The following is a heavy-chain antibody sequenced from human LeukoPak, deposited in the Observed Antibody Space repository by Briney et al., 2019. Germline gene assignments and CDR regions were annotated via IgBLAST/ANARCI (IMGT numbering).Heavy chain of an antibody. V-gene: IGHV4-59*01. CDR1: GGSISSYY. CDR3: ARLAYDAFDI. J-gene: IGHJ3*02. CDR2: IYYSGST. Sequence: SETLSLTCTVSGGSISSYYWSWIRQPPGEGLEWIGYIYYSGSTNYNPSLKSRVTISVDTSKNQFSLKLSSVTAADTAVYYCARLAYDAFDIWGQGTMVTVSS.